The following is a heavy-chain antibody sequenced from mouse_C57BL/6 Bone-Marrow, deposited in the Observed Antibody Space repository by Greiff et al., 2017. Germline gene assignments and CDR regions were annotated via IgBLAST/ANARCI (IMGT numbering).Heavy chain of an antibody. D-gene: IGHD1-1*01. V-gene: IGHV1-50*01. CDR2: IDPSDRYT. J-gene: IGHJ4*01. Sequence: QVQLQQPGAELVKPGASVKLSCKASGYTFTSYWMQWVKQRPGQGLEWIGEIDPSDRYTNYNQKFKGKATLTVDTSSSTAYMQLSSLTSEDSAVYYCARPRFAVVATRAAMDYWGQGTSVTVSS. CDR1: GYTFTSYW. CDR3: ARPRFAVVATRAAMDY.